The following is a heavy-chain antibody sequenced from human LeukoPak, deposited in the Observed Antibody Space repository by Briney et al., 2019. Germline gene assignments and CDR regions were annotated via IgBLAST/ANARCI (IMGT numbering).Heavy chain of an antibody. D-gene: IGHD4-17*01. CDR3: VRGDYGDYTLFDY. CDR1: GFTDSSNY. J-gene: IGHJ4*02. V-gene: IGHV3-53*01. CDR2: IYSGGST. Sequence: GGSLRLSCAASGFTDSSNYMSWVRQAPGKGLEWVSIIYSGGSTYYADSVKGRFTISRDNSKNTLYLQMNSLRAEDTAVYYCVRGDYGDYTLFDYWGQGTLVSVPS.